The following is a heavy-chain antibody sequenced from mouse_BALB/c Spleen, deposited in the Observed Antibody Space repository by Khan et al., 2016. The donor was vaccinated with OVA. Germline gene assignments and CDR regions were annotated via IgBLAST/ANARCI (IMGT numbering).Heavy chain of an antibody. J-gene: IGHJ2*01. CDR3: ARSIMAN. Sequence: EVQLVESGPGLVKPSQSLSLTCTVTGYSITRDYAWNWIRQFPGNQLDWMVYISSSGITSYTPSLNSRISITRHPSKNLFFLQLNSGTTKDTATYYCARSIMANWGKGTTLTVSS. V-gene: IGHV3-2*02. CDR2: ISSSGIT. CDR1: GYSITRDYA.